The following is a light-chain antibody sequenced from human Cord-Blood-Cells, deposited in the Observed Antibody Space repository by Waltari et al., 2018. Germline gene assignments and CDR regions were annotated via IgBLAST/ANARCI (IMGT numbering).Light chain of an antibody. CDR2: DVS. V-gene: IGLV2-11*01. CDR3: CSYAGSYTFGV. J-gene: IGLJ3*02. Sequence: QSALTQPRPVSGSPGQSVTISCPGTSSDVGGYNYVSWYQPHPGKAPKLMIYDVSKRPSGVPDRFSGSKSGNTASLTISGLQAEDEADYYCCSYAGSYTFGVFGGGTKLTVL. CDR1: SSDVGGYNY.